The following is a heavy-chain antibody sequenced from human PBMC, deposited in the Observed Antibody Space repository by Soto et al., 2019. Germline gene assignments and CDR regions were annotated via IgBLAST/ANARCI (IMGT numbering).Heavy chain of an antibody. V-gene: IGHV5-51*01. Sequence: PVESLKISCKGSGYSFTSYWIGCVRPLPGKGLESMGIIYPGDSDTRYSPSFQGQVTISADKSISTAYLQWSSLKASDTAMYYCERHSPRYDFWSGSYEGPDYFDYWGQGPRVIV. CDR2: IYPGDSDT. D-gene: IGHD3-3*01. J-gene: IGHJ4*02. CDR1: GYSFTSYW. CDR3: ERHSPRYDFWSGSYEGPDYFDY.